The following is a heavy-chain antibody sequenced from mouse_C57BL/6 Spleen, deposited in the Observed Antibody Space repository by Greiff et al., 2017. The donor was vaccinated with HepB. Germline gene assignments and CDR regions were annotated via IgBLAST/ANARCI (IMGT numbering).Heavy chain of an antibody. J-gene: IGHJ4*01. Sequence: EVKLVESGGGLVKPGGSLKLSCAASGFTFSDYGMHWVRQAPETGLEWVAYISSGSSTIYYADTVKGRFTISRDNAKNTLVLQLTSLRAEDTAMYYWARRAMDYWGQGTSVTVSS. V-gene: IGHV5-17*01. CDR2: ISSGSSTI. CDR3: ARRAMDY. CDR1: GFTFSDYG.